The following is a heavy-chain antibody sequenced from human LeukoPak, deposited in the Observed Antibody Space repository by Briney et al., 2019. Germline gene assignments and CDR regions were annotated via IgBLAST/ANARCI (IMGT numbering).Heavy chain of an antibody. CDR3: AKGIAVAGIPYYFDY. J-gene: IGHJ4*02. D-gene: IGHD6-19*01. CDR1: GFTFSSYG. V-gene: IGHV3-23*01. Sequence: GGSLRLSCAASGFTFSSYGMSWVRQAPGKGLEWVSAISGSGGSTYYADSVKGRFTISRDNSKNTLYLQMDSLRAEDTAVYYCAKGIAVAGIPYYFDYWGQGTLVTVSS. CDR2: ISGSGGST.